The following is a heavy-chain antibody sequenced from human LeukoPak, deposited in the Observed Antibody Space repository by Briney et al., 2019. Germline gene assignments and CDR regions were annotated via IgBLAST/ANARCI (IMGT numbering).Heavy chain of an antibody. D-gene: IGHD7-27*01. V-gene: IGHV3-74*01. CDR3: AREILTGYAFDI. CDR1: GPSFSTTW. Sequence: GGSLRLSCAASGPSFSTTWMHWVRQGPGKGLVWVARLNSDGRNTIYADSVKGRSTISRDNARNTLYLQMNSLRAEDTALYYCAREILTGYAFDIWGQGTMVTVSS. CDR2: LNSDGRNT. J-gene: IGHJ3*02.